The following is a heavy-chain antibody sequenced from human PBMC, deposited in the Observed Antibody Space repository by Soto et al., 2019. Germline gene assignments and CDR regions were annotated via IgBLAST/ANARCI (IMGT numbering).Heavy chain of an antibody. D-gene: IGHD6-19*01. CDR3: AKDRGSSGWQDFDY. J-gene: IGHJ4*02. Sequence: GGSLRLSCAASGFTFDDYAMHWVRQAPGKGLEWVSGISWNSGSIGYADSVKGRFTISRDNAKNSLYLQMNSLRAEDTALYYCAKDRGSSGWQDFDYWGQGTLVTVSS. CDR2: ISWNSGSI. V-gene: IGHV3-9*01. CDR1: GFTFDDYA.